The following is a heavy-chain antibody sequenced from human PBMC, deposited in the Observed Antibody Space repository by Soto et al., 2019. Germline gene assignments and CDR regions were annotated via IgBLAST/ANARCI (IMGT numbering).Heavy chain of an antibody. CDR2: ISAYNGNT. V-gene: IGHV1-18*04. CDR1: GYTFTSYG. Sequence: GDSVKVSCKASGYTFTSYGISWVRQAPGQGLEWMGWISAYNGNTNYAQKLQGRVTMTTDTSTSTAYMELRSLRSDDTAVYYCARANDVGWSGSPLPLYDYGRDVWG. CDR3: ARANDVGWSGSPLPLYDYGRDV. D-gene: IGHD3-3*01. J-gene: IGHJ6*02.